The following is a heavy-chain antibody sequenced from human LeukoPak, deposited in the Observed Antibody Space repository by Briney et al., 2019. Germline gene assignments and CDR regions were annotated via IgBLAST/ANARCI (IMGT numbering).Heavy chain of an antibody. J-gene: IGHJ3*02. CDR3: ARHSDSSGWYGRYAFDI. CDR1: GGSFSGYY. CDR2: IYYSGSI. D-gene: IGHD6-19*01. Sequence: SETLSLTCAVYGGSFSGYYWSWIRQPPGKGLEWIGYIYYSGSINYNPSLKSRVTISVDTSKKQFSLKLSSVTAADTAVYYCARHSDSSGWYGRYAFDIWGQGTMVTVSS. V-gene: IGHV4-59*08.